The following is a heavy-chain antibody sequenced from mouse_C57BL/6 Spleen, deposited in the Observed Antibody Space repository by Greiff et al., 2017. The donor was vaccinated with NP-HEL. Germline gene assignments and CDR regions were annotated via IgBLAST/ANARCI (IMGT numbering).Heavy chain of an antibody. CDR3: ARSMGYGPTSWFAY. Sequence: QVHVKQSGPELVKPGASVKISCKASGYAFSSSWMNWVKQRPGKGLEWIGRIYPGDGDTNYNGKFKGKATLTEDKSSSTAYMQLSSLTSEDSAVYFCARSMGYGPTSWFAYWGQGTLVTVSA. D-gene: IGHD1-1*02. CDR1: GYAFSSSW. CDR2: IYPGDGDT. J-gene: IGHJ3*01. V-gene: IGHV1-82*01.